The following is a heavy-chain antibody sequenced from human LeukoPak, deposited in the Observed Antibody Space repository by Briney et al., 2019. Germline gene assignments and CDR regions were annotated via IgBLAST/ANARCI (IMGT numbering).Heavy chain of an antibody. CDR2: IYHSGST. V-gene: IGHV4-38-2*02. CDR1: GYSISSGYY. J-gene: IGHJ4*02. CDR3: ARDALGYCSSTSCSD. D-gene: IGHD2-2*01. Sequence: SETLSLTCTVSGYSISSGYYWGWIRQPPGKGLEWIGSIYHSGSTYYNPSLKSRVTISVDTSKNQFSLKLSSVTAADTAVYYCARDALGYCSSTSCSDWGQGTLVTVSS.